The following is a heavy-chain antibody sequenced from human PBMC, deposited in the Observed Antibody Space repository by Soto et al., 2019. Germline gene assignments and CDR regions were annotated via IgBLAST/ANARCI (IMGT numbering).Heavy chain of an antibody. Sequence: QVQLVQSGAEVKKPGSSVKVSCKASGGTFSSYAISWVRQAPGQGLEWMGGIIPIFGTANYAQKFQGRVTITADESTSTAYMELSSLRSEDTAVYYCAREKCSSTSSYTGAYYYYGMDVWGNGTTVTVSS. CDR3: AREKCSSTSSYTGAYYYYGMDV. J-gene: IGHJ6*04. D-gene: IGHD2-2*02. V-gene: IGHV1-69*01. CDR1: GGTFSSYA. CDR2: IIPIFGTA.